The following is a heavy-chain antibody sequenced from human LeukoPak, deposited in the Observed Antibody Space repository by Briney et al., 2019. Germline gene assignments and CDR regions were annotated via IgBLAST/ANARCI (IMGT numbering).Heavy chain of an antibody. CDR3: ARDYEDIVVVPVAAGDY. CDR2: ISSSSSFI. CDR1: GFTFSSHS. Sequence: GGSLRLSCAASGFTFSSHSMSWVRQATGRGLEWVSSISSSSSFIYYADSVKGRFTISRDNAKNSLYLQMNSLRADDSAMYYCARDYEDIVVVPVAAGDYWGQGTLVTVSS. V-gene: IGHV3-21*01. D-gene: IGHD2-2*01. J-gene: IGHJ4*02.